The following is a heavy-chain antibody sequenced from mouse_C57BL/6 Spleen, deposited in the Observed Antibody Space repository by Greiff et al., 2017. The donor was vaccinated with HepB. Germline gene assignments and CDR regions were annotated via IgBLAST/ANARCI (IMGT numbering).Heavy chain of an antibody. CDR1: GYTFTSYW. CDR3: ARGDSNYEGAMDY. J-gene: IGHJ4*01. Sequence: QVQLKQPGAELVMPGASVKLSCKASGYTFTSYWMHWVKQRPGQGLEWIGEIDPSDSYTNYNQKFKGKSTLTVDKSSSTAYMQLSSLTSEDSAVYYCARGDSNYEGAMDYWGQGTSVTVSS. V-gene: IGHV1-69*01. D-gene: IGHD2-5*01. CDR2: IDPSDSYT.